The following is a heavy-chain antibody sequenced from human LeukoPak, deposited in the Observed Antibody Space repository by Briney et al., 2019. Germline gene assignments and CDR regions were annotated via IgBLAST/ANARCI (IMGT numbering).Heavy chain of an antibody. V-gene: IGHV4-61*02. CDR1: GGSISSGGYY. J-gene: IGHJ4*02. CDR3: AREGRDGYND. Sequence: PSETLSLTCTVSGGSISSGGYYWSWIRQPAGKGLEWIGRIYTSGSTNYNPSLKSRVTISVDTSKNQFSLKLSSVTAADTAVYYCAREGRDGYNDWGQGTLVTVSS. D-gene: IGHD5-24*01. CDR2: IYTSGST.